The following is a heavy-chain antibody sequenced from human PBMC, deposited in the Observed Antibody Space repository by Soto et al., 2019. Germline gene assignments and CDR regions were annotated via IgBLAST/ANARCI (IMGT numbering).Heavy chain of an antibody. CDR3: ARRGYHASGSSLY. CDR2: IDPSDSYT. CDR1: VYSFTNYW. V-gene: IGHV5-10-1*01. D-gene: IGHD3-10*01. J-gene: IGHJ4*02. Sequence: PGECLKISCEGSVYSFTNYWITWVRQMPGKGLEWMGRIDPSDSYTEYSPSFQGHVTFSADKSINTAYLQWSSLKASDTAMYYCARRGYHASGSSLYWGRGTLVTVSS.